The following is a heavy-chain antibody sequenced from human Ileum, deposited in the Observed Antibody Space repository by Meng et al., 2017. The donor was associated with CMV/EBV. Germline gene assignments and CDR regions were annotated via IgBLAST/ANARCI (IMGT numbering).Heavy chain of an antibody. J-gene: IGHJ4*02. CDR1: GGFTSSSTYY. CDR2: VYYSGTT. D-gene: IGHD3-3*01. CDR3: ARNVGFYSSQIAY. Sequence: QLQLQESGPGLVKPSETLSLTCTASGGFTSSSTYYWGWIRQPPGKGLEWIGSVYYSGTTYYNPSLKSRVNMSIDTSKNRFSLKLSSATAADTAVYYCARNVGFYSSQIAYWGQGALVTVSS. V-gene: IGHV4-39*07.